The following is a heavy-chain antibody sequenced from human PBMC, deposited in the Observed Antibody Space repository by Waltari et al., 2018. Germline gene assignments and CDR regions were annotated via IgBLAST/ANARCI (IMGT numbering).Heavy chain of an antibody. J-gene: IGHJ6*03. CDR2: INPNSGGT. CDR3: ARTHSSGAPYYYYMDV. D-gene: IGHD3-22*01. V-gene: IGHV1-2*02. Sequence: QVQLVQSGAEVKKPGASVKVSCKASGYTFTGYYMHWVRQAPGQGLEWMGWINPNSGGTNYAQKFQGRVTMTRDTSISTAYMELSRLRSDDTAVYYCARTHSSGAPYYYYMDVWGKGTTVTVSS. CDR1: GYTFTGYY.